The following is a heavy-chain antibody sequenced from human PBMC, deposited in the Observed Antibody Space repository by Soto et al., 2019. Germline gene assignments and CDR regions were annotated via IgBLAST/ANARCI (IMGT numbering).Heavy chain of an antibody. CDR3: AKEGTGEEWLVLNDIDY. D-gene: IGHD6-19*01. J-gene: IGHJ4*02. CDR1: GFTFPSYA. Sequence: GGSLRLSCASSGFTFPSYAMRWVRKSPKPGLECNSAISGSGGSRYYADSVKGRFTISRDNSKNTLYLQMNSLRAEDTAVYYCAKEGTGEEWLVLNDIDYWGQGT. V-gene: IGHV3-23*01. CDR2: ISGSGGSR.